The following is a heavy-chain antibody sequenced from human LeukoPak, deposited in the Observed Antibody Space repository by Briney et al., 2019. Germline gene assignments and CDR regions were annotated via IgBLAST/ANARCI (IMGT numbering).Heavy chain of an antibody. CDR3: AREWGLESSGYYYAY. Sequence: ASVKVSCKASGGTFRRFTISWVRQAPGQGFEWMGGITPIFGTANFAQKFQGRVSITADESTSTAFMELSSLRSEDTAVYHCAREWGLESSGYYYAYWGQGTLVTVSS. CDR2: ITPIFGTA. CDR1: GGTFRRFT. D-gene: IGHD3-22*01. J-gene: IGHJ4*02. V-gene: IGHV1-69*01.